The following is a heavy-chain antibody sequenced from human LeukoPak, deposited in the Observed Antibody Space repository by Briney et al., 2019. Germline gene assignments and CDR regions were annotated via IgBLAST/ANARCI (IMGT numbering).Heavy chain of an antibody. J-gene: IGHJ5*02. D-gene: IGHD2-2*01. V-gene: IGHV1-18*01. CDR2: ISPYNGDR. Sequence: ASVTVSCKASGYAFIDYGVSWVWQAPGRGLEWMGWISPYNGDRNYPQKLQARVTMTTDTFTTTVYMELRSLRSDDTAVYYCARDRCRSISCSHGYNWSDPWGQGTLVTVSS. CDR1: GYAFIDYG. CDR3: ARDRCRSISCSHGYNWSDP.